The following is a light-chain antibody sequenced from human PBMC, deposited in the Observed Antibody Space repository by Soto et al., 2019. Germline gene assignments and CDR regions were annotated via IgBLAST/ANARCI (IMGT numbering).Light chain of an antibody. CDR3: HQYGTTGT. CDR2: DAS. CDR1: QNGASNH. Sequence: EIVLTQSPDILSLSPGEKATLSCRASQNGASNHLAWYHQKPGQAPSLLIYDASTRATGIPDRFSGSGSGTDFTLIISSLEPEDFAVYYCHQYGTTGTFGQGTRVEIK. V-gene: IGKV3-20*01. J-gene: IGKJ1*01.